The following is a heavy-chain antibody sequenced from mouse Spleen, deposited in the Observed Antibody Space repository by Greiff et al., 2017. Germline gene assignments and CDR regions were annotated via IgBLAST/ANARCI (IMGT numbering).Heavy chain of an antibody. CDR1: GYTFTSYD. J-gene: IGHJ1*01. V-gene: IGHV1S16*01. CDR3: TSGVLYYLWYFDD. Sequence: QVQLQQSGADLVKPGASLKFSCTASGYTFTSYDMYWVRQTPGQGLEWIGEISPSNGATNFTEKFKSKATLTVDKSTSTAYMQLSSLTSEDSAVYYCTSGVLYYLWYFDDWGEGTTVTVSS. CDR2: ISPSNGAT. D-gene: IGHD1-2*01.